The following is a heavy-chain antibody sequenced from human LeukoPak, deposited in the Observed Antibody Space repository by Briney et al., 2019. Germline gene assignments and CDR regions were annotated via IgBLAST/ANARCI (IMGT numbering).Heavy chain of an antibody. D-gene: IGHD2/OR15-2a*01. Sequence: PGGSLRLSCAASGFTFNTDWMSWVRQAPGKGLEWVANIKEDGSKQYYVDSVKGRFTISRDNDKKTLYLQVNGLRAEDTAVYYCARHRRNCDTTTCEFSWFDPWGQGTQVTVSS. J-gene: IGHJ5*02. V-gene: IGHV3-7*01. CDR3: ARHRRNCDTTTCEFSWFDP. CDR1: GFTFNTDW. CDR2: IKEDGSKQ.